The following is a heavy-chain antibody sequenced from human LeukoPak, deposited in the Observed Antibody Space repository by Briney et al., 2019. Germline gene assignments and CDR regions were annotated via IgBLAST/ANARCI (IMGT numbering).Heavy chain of an antibody. CDR2: ISYDGSNK. D-gene: IGHD3-3*01. Sequence: PGGSLRLSCAASGFTFSSYAMHGVRQAPGKGLEWVAVISYDGSNKYYADSVKGRFTISRDNSKNTLYLQMNSLRAEDTAVYYCARSIDFWSGYYQDYWGQGTLVTVSS. J-gene: IGHJ4*02. CDR1: GFTFSSYA. CDR3: ARSIDFWSGYYQDY. V-gene: IGHV3-30*04.